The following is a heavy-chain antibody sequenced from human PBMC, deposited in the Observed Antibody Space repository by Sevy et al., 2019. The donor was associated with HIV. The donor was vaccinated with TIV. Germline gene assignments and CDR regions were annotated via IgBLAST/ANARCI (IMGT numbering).Heavy chain of an antibody. CDR3: ARAVDYTEIGGLHY. D-gene: IGHD5-12*01. CDR2: ISSRSSYI. CDR1: GFIFSDYD. Sequence: GGYLRLSCAASGFIFSDYDMNWVRQAPGKGLEWISVISSRSSYINYADSLKGRVTISRDNANNSLFLQLNSLRAEDTAVYYCARAVDYTEIGGLHYWGQGALVTVSS. J-gene: IGHJ4*02. V-gene: IGHV3-21*05.